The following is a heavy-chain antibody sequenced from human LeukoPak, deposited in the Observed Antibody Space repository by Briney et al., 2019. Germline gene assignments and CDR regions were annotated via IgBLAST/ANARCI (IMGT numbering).Heavy chain of an antibody. J-gene: IGHJ4*02. CDR1: GGSFSGYY. V-gene: IGHV4-34*01. D-gene: IGHD3-10*01. CDR2: INHRGST. Sequence: SETLSLTCAVYGGSFSGYYWTWIRQPPGKGLEWIGEINHRGSTYYNPSLKSRVTISVDTFKNQFSLKLTSVTAADTAVYYCARGREGPRSRDWGQGTLVTVSS. CDR3: ARGREGPRSRD.